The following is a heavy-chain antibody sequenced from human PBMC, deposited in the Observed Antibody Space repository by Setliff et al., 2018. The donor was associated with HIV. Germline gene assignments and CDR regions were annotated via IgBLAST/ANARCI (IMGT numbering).Heavy chain of an antibody. CDR3: ARTMIVVADFDY. D-gene: IGHD3-22*01. CDR1: GYTFTSYA. J-gene: IGHJ4*02. Sequence: ASVKVSCKASGYTFTSYAMHWVRQAPGQRLEWMGWINAGNGNTKYSQKFQGSVTITRDTSASTAYMELSSLRSEDTAVYYCARTMIVVADFDYWGQGTLVTVSS. CDR2: INAGNGNT. V-gene: IGHV1-3*01.